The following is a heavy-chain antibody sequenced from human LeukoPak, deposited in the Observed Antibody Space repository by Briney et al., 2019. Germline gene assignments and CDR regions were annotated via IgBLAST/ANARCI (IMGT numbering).Heavy chain of an antibody. D-gene: IGHD6-25*01. V-gene: IGHV1-2*06. J-gene: IGHJ4*02. CDR1: GYTFIGYY. CDR3: ARAYSSGVFYFDY. CDR2: INPKSGAT. Sequence: GASVKVSCKASGYTFIGYYIHWVRQAPGQGLEWMGRINPKSGATDHAQKFQGRVTMTSDTSINTAYVELRGLRYDDTAIYYCARAYSSGVFYFDYWGQGTLVTVSS.